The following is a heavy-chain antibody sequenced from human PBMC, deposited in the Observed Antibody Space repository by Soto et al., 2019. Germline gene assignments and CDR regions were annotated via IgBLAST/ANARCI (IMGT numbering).Heavy chain of an antibody. D-gene: IGHD3-10*01. Sequence: QVQLVESGGGVVQPGRSLKLSCAACGFTFTSFSMQWVRQAPGKGLEWVAVISYDGSIEYYADSVKGRFTISRDNSKNTLYLQMYSLRTEDTAVYFCAREWSTSGDLDYWGQGTLVTVSS. CDR2: ISYDGSIE. V-gene: IGHV3-30-3*01. CDR1: GFTFTSFS. CDR3: AREWSTSGDLDY. J-gene: IGHJ4*02.